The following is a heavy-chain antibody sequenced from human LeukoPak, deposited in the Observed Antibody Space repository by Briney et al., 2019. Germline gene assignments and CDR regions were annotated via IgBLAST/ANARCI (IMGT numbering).Heavy chain of an antibody. V-gene: IGHV4-31*03. J-gene: IGHJ6*02. CDR1: GGSISSGGYY. Sequence: SETLSLTCTVSGGSISSGGYYWSWIRQHPGKGLEWIGYIYYSGSTYYNPSLKSRVTISVDTSKNQFSLKLSSVTAADTAVYYCARDAPPIFGYYGMDVWGQGTTVTVSS. D-gene: IGHD3-3*01. CDR2: IYYSGST. CDR3: ARDAPPIFGYYGMDV.